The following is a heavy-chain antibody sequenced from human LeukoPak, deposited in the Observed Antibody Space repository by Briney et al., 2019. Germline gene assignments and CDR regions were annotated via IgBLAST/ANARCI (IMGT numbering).Heavy chain of an antibody. CDR3: ARPLGSSWWAFDY. V-gene: IGHV1-3*01. CDR1: GYTFTSYA. J-gene: IGHJ4*02. D-gene: IGHD6-13*01. CDR2: INAGNGNT. Sequence: ASVKVSCKASGYTFTSYAMHWVRQAPGQRLEWMGWINAGNGNTKYSQKFQGRVTITRDTSASTAYMELSSLRSEDTAVYYCARPLGSSWWAFDYWGQGTLVTVSS.